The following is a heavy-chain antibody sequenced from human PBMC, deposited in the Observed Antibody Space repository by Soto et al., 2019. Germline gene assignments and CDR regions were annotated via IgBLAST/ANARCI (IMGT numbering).Heavy chain of an antibody. J-gene: IGHJ5*02. CDR3: ARAGTWGWLLLSS. V-gene: IGHV3-30-3*01. Sequence: QVQLVESGGGVVQPGRSLRLSCAASGFTFSSYAMHWVRQAPGKGLEWVAVISYDGSNKYYADSVKGRFTISRDNSKNSLYLQMNSLRAKDTAVYYCARAGTWGWLLLSSWGQGTLVTVSS. CDR2: ISYDGSNK. D-gene: IGHD3-22*01. CDR1: GFTFSSYA.